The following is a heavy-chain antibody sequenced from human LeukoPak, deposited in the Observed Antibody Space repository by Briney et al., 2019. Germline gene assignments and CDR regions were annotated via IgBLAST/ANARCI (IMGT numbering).Heavy chain of an antibody. J-gene: IGHJ4*02. CDR3: ARSQYNWNYLGY. CDR2: MSSSSSTI. D-gene: IGHD1-20*01. Sequence: PGGSLRLSCAASGFTFSSYSMNWVRQAPGKGLEWVSYMSSSSSTIYYADSVKGRFTISRDNAKNSLYLQMNSLRAEDTAVYYCARSQYNWNYLGYWGQGTLVTVSS. CDR1: GFTFSSYS. V-gene: IGHV3-48*01.